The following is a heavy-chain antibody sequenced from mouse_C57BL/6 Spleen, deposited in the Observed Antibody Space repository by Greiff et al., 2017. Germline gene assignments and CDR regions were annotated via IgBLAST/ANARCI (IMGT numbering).Heavy chain of an antibody. CDR2: ISYDGSN. Sequence: DVQLQESGPGLVKPSQSLSLTCSVTGYSITSGYYWNWIRQFPGNKLEWMGYISYDGSNNYNPSLKNRISITRDTSKNQFFLKLNSVTTEDTATYYCARDPARGYFDVWGTGTTVTVSS. V-gene: IGHV3-6*01. J-gene: IGHJ1*03. CDR1: GYSITSGYY. CDR3: ARDPARGYFDV.